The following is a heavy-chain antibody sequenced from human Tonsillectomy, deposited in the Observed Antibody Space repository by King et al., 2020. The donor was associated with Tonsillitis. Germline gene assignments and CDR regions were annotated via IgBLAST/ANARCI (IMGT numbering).Heavy chain of an antibody. V-gene: IGHV3-48*01. J-gene: IGHJ5*02. D-gene: IGHD4-23*01. CDR2: ISSSISTI. Sequence: QLVQSGGGLVQPGGSLRLSCAASGFTFSSYSMNWVRQAPGKGLEWVSYISSSISTIYYADSVKGRFTISRDNAKNSLYLQMNSLRAEDTAVYYCAREGNGGWFDPWGQGTLVTVSS. CDR3: AREGNGGWFDP. CDR1: GFTFSSYS.